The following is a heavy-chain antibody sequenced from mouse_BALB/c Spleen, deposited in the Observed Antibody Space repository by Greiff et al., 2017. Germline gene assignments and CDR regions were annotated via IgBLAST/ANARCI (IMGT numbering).Heavy chain of an antibody. Sequence: EVQLVESGGGLVKPGGSLKLSCAASGFTFSSYAMSWVRQTPEKRLEWVASISSGGSTYYPDSVKGRFTISRDNARNILYLQMSSLRSEDTAMYYCARGRRENYAMDYWGQGTSVTVSS. V-gene: IGHV5-6-5*01. CDR1: GFTFSSYA. CDR3: ARGRRENYAMDY. CDR2: ISSGGST. J-gene: IGHJ4*01.